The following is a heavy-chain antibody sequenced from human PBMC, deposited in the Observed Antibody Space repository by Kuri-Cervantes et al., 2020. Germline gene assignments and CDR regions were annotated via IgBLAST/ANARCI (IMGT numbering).Heavy chain of an antibody. J-gene: IGHJ3*02. D-gene: IGHD1-26*01. CDR2: IYHSGST. V-gene: IGHV4-59*12. CDR3: AREVGAGAFDI. Sequence: ESLKISCTVSGGSISNYYLIWIRQPPGKGLEWIGEIYHSGSTNYNPSLKSRVTISVDKSKNQFSLKLSSVTAADTAVYYCAREVGAGAFDIWGQGTMVTVSS. CDR1: GGSISNYY.